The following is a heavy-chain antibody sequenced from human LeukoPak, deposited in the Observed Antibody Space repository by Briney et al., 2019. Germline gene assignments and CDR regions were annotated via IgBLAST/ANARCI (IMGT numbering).Heavy chain of an antibody. CDR2: ISSSGSII. CDR1: GFTFSSYE. Sequence: GGSLRLSCAASGFTFSSYEMNWVRQAPGKGLEWVSYISSSGSIIYYADSVKGRFTISRDNSKNTLYLQMNSLRAEDTAVYYCARAPKNAHFDYWGQGTLVTVSS. D-gene: IGHD2/OR15-2a*01. J-gene: IGHJ4*02. V-gene: IGHV3-48*03. CDR3: ARAPKNAHFDY.